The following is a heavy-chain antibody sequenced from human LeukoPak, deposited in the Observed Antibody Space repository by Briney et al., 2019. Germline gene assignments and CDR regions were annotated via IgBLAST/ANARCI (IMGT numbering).Heavy chain of an antibody. J-gene: IGHJ4*02. CDR1: GFTFSSYA. D-gene: IGHD2-15*01. Sequence: PGGSLRLPCAASGFTFSSYAMHWVRQAPGKGLEYVSAISSNGGSTYYANSVKGRFTISRDNSKNTLYLQMGSLRAEDMAVYYCARSGVVGGDYLVYWGQGTLVTVSS. CDR2: ISSNGGST. CDR3: ARSGVVGGDYLVY. V-gene: IGHV3-64*01.